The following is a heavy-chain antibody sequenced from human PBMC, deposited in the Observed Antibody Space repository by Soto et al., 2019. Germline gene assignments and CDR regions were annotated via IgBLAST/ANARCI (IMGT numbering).Heavy chain of an antibody. CDR2: ISYDGSNK. Sequence: QVQLVESGGGVVQPGRSLRLSCAASGFTFSSYGMHWVRQAPGKGLEWVAVISYDGSNKYYADSVKGRFTIPRDNSKNTLYLQMHSLRAEDTAVYYCAKDLDYGSAGGFDYWGQGTLVTVSS. V-gene: IGHV3-30*18. D-gene: IGHD3-10*01. J-gene: IGHJ4*02. CDR3: AKDLDYGSAGGFDY. CDR1: GFTFSSYG.